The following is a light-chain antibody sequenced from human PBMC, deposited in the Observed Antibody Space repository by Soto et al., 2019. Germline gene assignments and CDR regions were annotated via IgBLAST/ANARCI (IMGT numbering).Light chain of an antibody. CDR2: GNS. CDR3: QSYDSSLSVV. CDR1: SSNIGAGYD. V-gene: IGLV1-40*01. Sequence: QSVLTQPPSVSGAPGQRVTIAFTGSSSNIGAGYDVHWYQQLPGTAPKLLIYGNSNRPSGVPDRFSGSKSGTSASLAITGLQAEDEADYYCQSYDSSLSVVFGGGTKVTVL. J-gene: IGLJ2*01.